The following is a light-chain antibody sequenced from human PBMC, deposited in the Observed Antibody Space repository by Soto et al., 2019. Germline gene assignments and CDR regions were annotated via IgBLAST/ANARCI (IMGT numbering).Light chain of an antibody. Sequence: EIVLTQSPATLSLSPGERATLSCRASQSVSSYLAWYQQKPGQAPRLLIYDASNRVTGIPARFSGSGSGTDFTLTISSLEPEDFAVYYCQQRSIWPTFGGGTKVDIK. J-gene: IGKJ4*01. CDR2: DAS. V-gene: IGKV3-11*01. CDR3: QQRSIWPT. CDR1: QSVSSY.